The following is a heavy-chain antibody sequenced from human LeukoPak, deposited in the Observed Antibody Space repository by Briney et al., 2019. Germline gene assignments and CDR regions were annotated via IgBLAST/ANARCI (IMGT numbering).Heavy chain of an antibody. V-gene: IGHV4-59*12. Sequence: PSETLSLTCTVSGGSISSYYWSWIRQPPGKGLEWIGYIYHSGSTYYNPSLKSRVTISVDRSKNQLSLKLSSVTAADTAVYYCARDRYCSGGSCYYYYMDVWGKGTTVTVSS. CDR3: ARDRYCSGGSCYYYYMDV. CDR1: GGSISSYY. D-gene: IGHD2-15*01. CDR2: IYHSGST. J-gene: IGHJ6*03.